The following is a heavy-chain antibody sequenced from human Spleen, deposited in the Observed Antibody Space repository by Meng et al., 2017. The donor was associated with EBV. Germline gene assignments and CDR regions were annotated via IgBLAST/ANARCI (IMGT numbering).Heavy chain of an antibody. CDR3: ARGDVYFTLPY. CDR2: TNSRGGTT. J-gene: IGHJ4*02. V-gene: IGHV1-46*01. CDR1: GYTFTNQY. Sequence: VRLRQAVGEGQKPRDSVKVSRKASGYTFTNQYMPWGGQAPGQGREWLGMTNSRGGTTSYAQTFQGRVTMTRDTSTSTVYMELGSLRSEDTAVYSCARGDVYFTLPYWGQGTLVTVSS. D-gene: IGHD3-16*01.